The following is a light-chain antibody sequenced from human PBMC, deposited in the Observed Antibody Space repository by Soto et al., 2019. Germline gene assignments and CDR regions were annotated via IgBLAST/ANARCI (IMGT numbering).Light chain of an antibody. V-gene: IGKV1-5*01. J-gene: IGKJ1*01. Sequence: DIQMTQSPSTLSASVGDRVTITCRASQSISSWLAWYQQKPGKAPKLLIYDASSLESGVPSRFSGSGSGTEFTLTISSLQPDDFPTYYCQQYNSWWTFGQGTKV. CDR3: QQYNSWWT. CDR2: DAS. CDR1: QSISSW.